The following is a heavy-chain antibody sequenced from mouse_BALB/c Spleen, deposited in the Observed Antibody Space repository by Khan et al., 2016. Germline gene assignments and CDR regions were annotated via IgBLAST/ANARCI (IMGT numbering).Heavy chain of an antibody. V-gene: IGHV9-3*02. CDR1: EYTFTNYG. Sequence: LVESGPGLKKPGETVKISCKASEYTFTNYGMNWVKQAPGKGLKWMGWINTNTGEPTYAEEFKGRFAFSLEASASTAYLQINTLTNEDSATYYCARTCDYPYDAIDYWGQGTSVTVSS. CDR3: ARTCDYPYDAIDY. CDR2: INTNTGEP. J-gene: IGHJ4*01. D-gene: IGHD2-13*01.